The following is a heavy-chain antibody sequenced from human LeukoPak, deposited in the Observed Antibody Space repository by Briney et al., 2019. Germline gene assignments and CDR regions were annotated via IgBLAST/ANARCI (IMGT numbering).Heavy chain of an antibody. V-gene: IGHV1-18*01. CDR1: GYAFTSYG. Sequence: GASVKVSCKASGYAFTSYGISWVRQAPRQGLEWMGWISAYNGNTNYAQKLQGRVTMTTDTSTSTAYMELRSLRSDDTAVYYCARDPSSGWLDYWGQGTLVTVSS. CDR2: ISAYNGNT. J-gene: IGHJ4*02. D-gene: IGHD6-19*01. CDR3: ARDPSSGWLDY.